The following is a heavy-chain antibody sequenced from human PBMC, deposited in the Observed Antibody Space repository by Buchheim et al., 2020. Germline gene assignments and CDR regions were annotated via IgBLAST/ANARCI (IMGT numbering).Heavy chain of an antibody. CDR1: GYSFTSYW. Sequence: EVQLVQSGAEVKKPGESLRISCKGSGYSFTSYWISWVRQMPGKGLEWMGRIDPRDSYTNYSPSFQGHVTISADQATSSAYPQWSSLKTSDTAMYYCARQGAYGDYVWYFDYWGQGTL. V-gene: IGHV5-10-1*01. CDR3: ARQGAYGDYVWYFDY. D-gene: IGHD4-17*01. J-gene: IGHJ4*02. CDR2: IDPRDSYT.